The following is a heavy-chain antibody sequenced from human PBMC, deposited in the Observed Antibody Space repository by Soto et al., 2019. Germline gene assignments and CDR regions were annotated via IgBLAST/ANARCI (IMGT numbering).Heavy chain of an antibody. V-gene: IGHV1-69*02. J-gene: IGHJ6*03. CDR3: AKYGAVTDFCYRDA. CDR1: GGTFSSYS. Sequence: QVQLGQSGAEVKKPGSSVKVSCTASGGTFSSYSITWVRQAPGQGLEWMGRIVPMVGITNYAQKFQDRVTTTADRATSTAYKELTSRESADTAGYYCAKYGAVTDFCYRDAWGRGTTVTGSS. D-gene: IGHD3-10*01. CDR2: IVPMVGIT.